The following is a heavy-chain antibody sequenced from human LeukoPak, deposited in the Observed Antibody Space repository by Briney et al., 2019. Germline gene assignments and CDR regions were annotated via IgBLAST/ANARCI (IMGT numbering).Heavy chain of an antibody. D-gene: IGHD1-7*01. Sequence: SVKVSCKASGGTFSSYAISWVRQAPGQGLEWMGGIIPIFGTANYAQKFQGRVTITADESTSTAYMELSSLRSGDTAVYYCARVGTTTGYYFDYWGQGTLVTVSS. CDR1: GGTFSSYA. CDR2: IIPIFGTA. CDR3: ARVGTTTGYYFDY. J-gene: IGHJ4*02. V-gene: IGHV1-69*13.